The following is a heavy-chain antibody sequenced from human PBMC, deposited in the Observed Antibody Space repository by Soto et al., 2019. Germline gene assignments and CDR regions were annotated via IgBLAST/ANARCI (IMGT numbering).Heavy chain of an antibody. CDR2: IYSGGTT. CDR3: ERKNDL. V-gene: IGHV3-53*01. CDR1: GFTVNSHY. Sequence: EVQLVESGGGLIQPGGSLRLSCAASGFTVNSHYMSWVRQAPGKGLEWVSLIYSGGTTYYADSVKGRFTISRDNSKNTLYLQMNRLTADDTAVYYCERKNDLWGRGTLVTVS. J-gene: IGHJ2*01.